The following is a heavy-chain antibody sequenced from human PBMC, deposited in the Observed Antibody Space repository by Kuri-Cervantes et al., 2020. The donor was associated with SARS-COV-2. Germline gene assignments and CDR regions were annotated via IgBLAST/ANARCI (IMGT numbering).Heavy chain of an antibody. J-gene: IGHJ4*02. CDR3: ARGRVGTRPNFDY. CDR2: INHSGSN. V-gene: IGHV4-30-2*01. Sequence: LRLSCAVSGGSISSGGYSWSWIRQPPGKGLEWIGYINHSGSNNYNPSLKSRVTISVDTSKNQFSLKLSSVTAADTAVYYCARGRVGTRPNFDYWGQGTLVTVSS. CDR1: GGSISSGGYS. D-gene: IGHD2-21*02.